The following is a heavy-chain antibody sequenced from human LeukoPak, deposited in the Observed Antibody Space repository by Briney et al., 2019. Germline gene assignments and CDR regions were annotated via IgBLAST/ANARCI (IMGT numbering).Heavy chain of an antibody. CDR2: ISGSSSTI. CDR3: ARDPQYYDFWSGYYFHYYYYMDV. D-gene: IGHD3-3*01. Sequence: GGSLRLSCAASGFTLSSYSMNWVRQAPGKGLEWVSYISGSSSTIYYADSVKGRFTISRDNAKNSLYLQMNSLRAEDTAVYYCARDPQYYDFWSGYYFHYYYYMDVWGKGTTVTVSS. CDR1: GFTLSSYS. V-gene: IGHV3-48*01. J-gene: IGHJ6*03.